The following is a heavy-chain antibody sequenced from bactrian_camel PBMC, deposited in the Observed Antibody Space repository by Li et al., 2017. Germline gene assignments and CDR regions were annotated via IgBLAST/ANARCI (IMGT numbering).Heavy chain of an antibody. V-gene: IGHV3S60*01. J-gene: IGHJ4*01. CDR1: GYVWNSCG. Sequence: HVQLVESGGGLVQPGESLKLACTAPGYVWNSCGMSWFRQAPGQDRDLVSFLEYDFNTWYADSVKGRFTISYDNSKNTLYLQMNSLKPDDTGMYYCAAYVYCAGLEEFGQWGQGTQVTVS. CDR2: LEYDFNT. CDR3: AAYVYCAGLEEFGQ. D-gene: IGHD3*01.